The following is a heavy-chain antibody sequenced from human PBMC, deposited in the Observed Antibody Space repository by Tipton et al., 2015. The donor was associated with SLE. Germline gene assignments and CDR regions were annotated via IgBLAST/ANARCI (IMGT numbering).Heavy chain of an antibody. Sequence: TLSLTCTVSGGSISSFYWTWIRQPPGKGLECVASIYSSEDTTFNPTNFHPSHKSRVTISVDTSKNQFSLKLSSVTAADTAVYYCAKGDITSRSLDSWGQGTLVTVSS. CDR2: IYSSEDT. D-gene: IGHD2-15*01. CDR1: GGSISSFY. V-gene: IGHV4-59*12. J-gene: IGHJ4*02. CDR3: AKGDITSRSLDS.